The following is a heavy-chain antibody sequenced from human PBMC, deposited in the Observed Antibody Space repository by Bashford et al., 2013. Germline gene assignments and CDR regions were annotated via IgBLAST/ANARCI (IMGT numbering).Heavy chain of an antibody. V-gene: IGHV5-51*01. D-gene: IGHD4-17*01. CDR1: GYSFTSYW. Sequence: GESLKISCKGSGYSFTSYWIGWVRQMPGKGLEWMGIIYPGDSDTRYSPSFQGQVTISADKSISTAYLQWSSLKASDTAMYYCARLHPIATVTTNNDAFDIWGQGTMVTVSS. CDR3: ARLHPIATVTTNNDAFDI. CDR2: IYPGDSDT. J-gene: IGHJ3*02.